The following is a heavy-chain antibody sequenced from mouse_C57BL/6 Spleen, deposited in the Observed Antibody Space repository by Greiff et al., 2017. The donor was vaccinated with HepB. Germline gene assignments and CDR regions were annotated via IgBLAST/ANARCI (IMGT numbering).Heavy chain of an antibody. Sequence: VQLKESGGGLVKPGGSLKLSCAASGFTFSDYGMHWVRQAPEKGLEWVAYISSGSSTIYYADTVKGRFTISRDNAKNTLFLQMTSLRSEDTAMYYCARPHYDYDPFAYWGQGTLVTVSA. V-gene: IGHV5-17*01. J-gene: IGHJ3*01. CDR1: GFTFSDYG. D-gene: IGHD2-4*01. CDR3: ARPHYDYDPFAY. CDR2: ISSGSSTI.